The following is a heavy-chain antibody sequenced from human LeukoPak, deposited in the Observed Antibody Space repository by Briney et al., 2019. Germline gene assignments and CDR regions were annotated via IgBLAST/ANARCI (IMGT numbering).Heavy chain of an antibody. V-gene: IGHV1-69*13. J-gene: IGHJ4*02. CDR1: GYSFTSYY. D-gene: IGHD5-18*01. CDR2: IIPIFGTA. Sequence: ASVKVSCKASGYSFTSYYMHWVRQAPGQGLEWMGGIIPIFGTANYAQKFQGRVTITADESTSTAYMELSSLRSEDTAVYYCARGGVDTAMVLDYWGQGTLVTVSS. CDR3: ARGGVDTAMVLDY.